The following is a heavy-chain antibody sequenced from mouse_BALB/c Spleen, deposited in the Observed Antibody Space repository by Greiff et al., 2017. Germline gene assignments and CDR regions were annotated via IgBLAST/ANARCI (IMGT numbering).Heavy chain of an antibody. CDR3: ARGDRYDAMDY. D-gene: IGHD2-14*01. V-gene: IGHV3-6*02. CDR1: GYSITSGYY. Sequence: DVQLQESGPGLVKPSQSLSLTCSVTGYSITSGYYWNWIRQFPGNKLEWMGYISYDGSNNYNPSLKNRISITRDTSKNQFFLKLNSVTTEDTATYYCARGDRYDAMDYWGQGTSVTVSS. J-gene: IGHJ4*01. CDR2: ISYDGSN.